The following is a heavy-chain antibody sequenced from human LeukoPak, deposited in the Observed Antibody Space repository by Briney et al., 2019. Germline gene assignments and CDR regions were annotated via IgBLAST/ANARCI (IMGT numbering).Heavy chain of an antibody. CDR3: AKLDSSGWPNDAFDI. CDR2: ISWNSGSI. V-gene: IGHV3-9*01. D-gene: IGHD6-19*01. CDR1: GFTFDDYA. J-gene: IGHJ3*02. Sequence: GGSLRLSCAASGFTFDDYAMHWVRHAPGKGLEWVSGISWNSGSITYAHTVKGRFTISRDNAKNTLYLQMNSLRAEDTALYYCAKLDSSGWPNDAFDIWGQGTMVTVSS.